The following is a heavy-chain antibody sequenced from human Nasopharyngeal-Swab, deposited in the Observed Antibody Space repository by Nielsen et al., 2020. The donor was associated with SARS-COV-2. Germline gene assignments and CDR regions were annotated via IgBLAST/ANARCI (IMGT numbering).Heavy chain of an antibody. D-gene: IGHD2-21*02. J-gene: IGHJ4*02. V-gene: IGHV3-53*01. CDR2: IYSGGST. Sequence: GESLKISCAASGFTVSSNYMSWVRQAPGKGLEWVSVIYSGGSTYYADSVKGRFTISRDNAKNSLYLQMNSLRAEDTAVYYCASVREHIVVVTAIYDYWGQGTLVTVSS. CDR3: ASVREHIVVVTAIYDY. CDR1: GFTVSSNY.